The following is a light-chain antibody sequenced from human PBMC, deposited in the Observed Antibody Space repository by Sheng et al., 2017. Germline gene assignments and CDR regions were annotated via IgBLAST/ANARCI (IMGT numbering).Light chain of an antibody. CDR3: YSYTTSSTYV. Sequence: QSALTQPASVSGSPGQSISIPCTGTSSDVGAYNYVSWYQQRPGKAPKLMMYEISNRPSGVSSRFSGSKSGNAATLTISGLQAEDEADYYCYSYTTSSTYVFGTGTKVTV. CDR2: EIS. V-gene: IGLV2-14*01. J-gene: IGLJ1*01. CDR1: SSDVGAYNY.